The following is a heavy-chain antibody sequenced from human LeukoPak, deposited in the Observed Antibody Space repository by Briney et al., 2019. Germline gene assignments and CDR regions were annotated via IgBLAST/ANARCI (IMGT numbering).Heavy chain of an antibody. Sequence: ASVKFSCKASGYTLPGHYMHWVRQAPGQGLEWMGWINPNSGGTNYAQKFQGRVTITSDTSITTAYMELSSLRSDDTAVYYCLRAGYLGQGTLVTVSS. CDR2: INPNSGGT. V-gene: IGHV1-2*02. CDR3: LRAGY. J-gene: IGHJ4*02. CDR1: GYTLPGHY.